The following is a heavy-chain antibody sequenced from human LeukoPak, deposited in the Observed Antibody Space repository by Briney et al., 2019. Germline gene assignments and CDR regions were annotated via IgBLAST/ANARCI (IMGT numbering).Heavy chain of an antibody. V-gene: IGHV3-53*01. D-gene: IGHD2-2*01. J-gene: IGHJ5*02. CDR2: FYSGGNT. Sequence: GGSLRLSCAASGFTFSSYGMHWVRQAPGKGLEWVSVFYSGGNTYYADSVKGRFTISRDNSKNTLYLQMNSLRAEDTAVYYCARGARRICSGTSCPFDPWGQGTRVTVSS. CDR1: GFTFSSYG. CDR3: ARGARRICSGTSCPFDP.